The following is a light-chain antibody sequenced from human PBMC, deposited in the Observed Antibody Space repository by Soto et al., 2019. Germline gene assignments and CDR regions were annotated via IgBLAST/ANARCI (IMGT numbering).Light chain of an antibody. Sequence: QSVLTQPPSVSAAPGQKVTISCSGSGSNIGKNDVSWYLQPPGAAPKLLIYDTNKRPSGIPDRFSGSNSGTSATLGITGLQTGDEADYFCGTWDTRLSVVVFGGGTKVTVL. V-gene: IGLV1-51*01. CDR1: GSNIGKND. CDR3: GTWDTRLSVVV. CDR2: DTN. J-gene: IGLJ2*01.